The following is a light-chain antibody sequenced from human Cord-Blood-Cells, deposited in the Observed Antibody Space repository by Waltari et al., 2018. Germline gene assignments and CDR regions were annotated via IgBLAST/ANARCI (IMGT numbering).Light chain of an antibody. CDR1: QSVSSSD. CDR2: GAS. V-gene: IGKV3-20*01. J-gene: IGKJ4*01. CDR3: QQYGSSPPLT. Sequence: DIVLTQSPGTLSLSPGERATSSCRASQSVSSSDLAWYQQKPGLAPRLLIYGASSRATGIPYRFSGSGAGTDFTLTISRLEPEDFAVYYCQQYGSSPPLTFGGGTKVEIK.